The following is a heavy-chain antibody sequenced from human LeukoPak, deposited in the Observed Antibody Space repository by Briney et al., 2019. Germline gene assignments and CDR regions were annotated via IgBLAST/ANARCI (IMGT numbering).Heavy chain of an antibody. V-gene: IGHV3-33*01. Sequence: GRSLRLSCATSGFIFGDYGMHWVRQAPGKGLEWVADVYDEGARDHFADSVKGRFTISKDFSKNTVVLQMNNLRGEDTAVYYCARDLKSGYFDSWGQGTLVTVSS. CDR2: VYDEGARD. CDR3: ARDLKSGYFDS. CDR1: GFIFGDYG. D-gene: IGHD3-3*01. J-gene: IGHJ4*02.